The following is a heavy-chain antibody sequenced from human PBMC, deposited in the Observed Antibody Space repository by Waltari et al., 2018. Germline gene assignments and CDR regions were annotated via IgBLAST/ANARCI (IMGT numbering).Heavy chain of an antibody. D-gene: IGHD1-7*01. CDR1: GFTFDAYA. V-gene: IGHV3-9*03. CDR2: ISWNSDVI. Sequence: EVQLVESGGGLVQPARSLRLSCAASGFTFDAYAMHWVRQAPGKGLEWVSGISWNSDVINYADSVKGRFTVSRDNAESSLYLQMNSLRPEDMALYYCAKGAVTGTTWYYFDHWGQGTLVTVSS. J-gene: IGHJ4*02. CDR3: AKGAVTGTTWYYFDH.